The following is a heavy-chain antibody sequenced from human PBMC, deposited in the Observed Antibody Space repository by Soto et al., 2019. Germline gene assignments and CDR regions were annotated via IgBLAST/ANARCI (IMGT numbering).Heavy chain of an antibody. CDR1: GGSISSYY. CDR2: IYYSGST. D-gene: IGHD3-3*01. V-gene: IGHV4-59*01. J-gene: IGHJ6*04. CDR3: ARDDFWSGYYSLPPDV. Sequence: SETLSLTCTVSGGSISSYYWSWIRQPPGKGLERIGYIYYSGSTHYNPSLKSRVTISVDTSKNQFSLKLSSVTAADTAVYYCARDDFWSGYYSLPPDVWGKGTTVTVSS.